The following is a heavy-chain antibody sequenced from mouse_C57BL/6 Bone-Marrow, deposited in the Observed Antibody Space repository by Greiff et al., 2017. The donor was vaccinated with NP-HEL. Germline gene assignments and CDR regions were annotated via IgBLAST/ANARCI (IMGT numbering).Heavy chain of an antibody. CDR2: FHPYNDDT. V-gene: IGHV1-47*01. Sequence: QVHVKQSGAELVKPGASVKMSCKASGYTFTTYPIEWMKQNHGKSLEWIGNFHPYNDDTKYNEKFKGKATLTVEKSSSTVYLELSRLTSDDSAVYYCARGPHGSSYWYFDVWGTGTTVTVSS. J-gene: IGHJ1*03. D-gene: IGHD1-1*01. CDR1: GYTFTTYP. CDR3: ARGPHGSSYWYFDV.